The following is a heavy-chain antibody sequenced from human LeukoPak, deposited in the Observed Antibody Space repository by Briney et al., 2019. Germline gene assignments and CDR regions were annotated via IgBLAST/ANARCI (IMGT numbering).Heavy chain of an antibody. CDR3: AREASSDYLYYYYYGMDV. J-gene: IGHJ6*02. D-gene: IGHD3-22*01. V-gene: IGHV4-4*07. CDR2: IYTSGST. Sequence: SETLSLTCTVSGGSISSYYWSWIRQPAGKGLEWIGRIYTSGSTNYNPSLKSRVTMSVDTSKNQFSLKLRSVTAADTAVYYCAREASSDYLYYYYYGMDVWGQGTTVTVSS. CDR1: GGSISSYY.